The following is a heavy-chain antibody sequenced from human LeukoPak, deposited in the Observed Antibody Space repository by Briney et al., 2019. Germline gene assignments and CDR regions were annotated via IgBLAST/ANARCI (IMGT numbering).Heavy chain of an antibody. J-gene: IGHJ4*02. CDR3: AKLLYYYDSSQPY. CDR1: GFTFSSYG. CDR2: IRYDGSNK. D-gene: IGHD3-22*01. Sequence: GGSLRLSCAASGFTFSSYGMHWVRQAPGKGLEWVAFIRYDGSNKYYADSVKGRFTVSRDNSKNTLYLQMNSLRAEDTAVYYCAKLLYYYDSSQPYWGQGTLVTASS. V-gene: IGHV3-30*02.